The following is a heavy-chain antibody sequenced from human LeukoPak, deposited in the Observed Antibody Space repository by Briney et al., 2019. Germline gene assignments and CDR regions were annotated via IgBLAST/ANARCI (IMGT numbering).Heavy chain of an antibody. D-gene: IGHD6-13*01. J-gene: IGHJ4*02. CDR3: ARGDSQQDGDY. CDR1: GFSINSDYY. CDR2: IYHTGST. Sequence: SETLSLTCAVSGFSINSDYYWGWIRQPPGKGLEWIGSIYHTGSTYYNPSLKSRVTISVDTSKNQFSLKLSSVTAADTAVYYCARGDSQQDGDYWGQGTLVTVSS. V-gene: IGHV4-38-2*01.